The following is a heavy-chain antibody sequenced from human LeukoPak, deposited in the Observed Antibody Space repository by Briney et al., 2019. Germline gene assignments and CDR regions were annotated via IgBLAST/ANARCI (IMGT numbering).Heavy chain of an antibody. Sequence: PGGSLRLSCAASGFTFSSYGMHWVRQAPGKGLEWVAVISYDGSNKYYADSVKGRFTISRDNSKNTLYLQMNSLRAEDTAVYYCAKVGGDYYDSSGYYFAAFDIWGKGTMVTVSS. D-gene: IGHD3-22*01. V-gene: IGHV3-30*18. J-gene: IGHJ3*02. CDR3: AKVGGDYYDSSGYYFAAFDI. CDR2: ISYDGSNK. CDR1: GFTFSSYG.